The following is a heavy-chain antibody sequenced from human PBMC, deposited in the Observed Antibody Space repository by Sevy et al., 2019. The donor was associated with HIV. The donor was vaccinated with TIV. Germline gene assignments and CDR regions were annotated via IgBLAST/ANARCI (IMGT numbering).Heavy chain of an antibody. J-gene: IGHJ4*02. CDR3: ARELGN. D-gene: IGHD3-16*01. CDR2: IYTSGST. Sequence: SETLSLTCTVSGDSISSSGYYYWSWTRQVAGKGLEWIGLIYTSGSTNYNPSLKSRITISLDTSKNHFSLNLTSVTAADTAVYYCARELGNWGQGTLVTVSS. CDR1: GDSISSSGYYY. V-gene: IGHV4-61*02.